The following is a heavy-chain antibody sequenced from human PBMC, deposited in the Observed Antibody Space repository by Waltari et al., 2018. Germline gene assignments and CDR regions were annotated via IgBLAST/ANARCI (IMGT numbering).Heavy chain of an antibody. D-gene: IGHD3-16*01. CDR1: GYTFTIYA. Sequence: QVQLVQSGAEVKKPGASVKVSCKASGYTFTIYAINWVRQATGKGLEWMGWMNPNSGNTGYEQKFQGRVTMTRNTSISTAYMELSSLRSEDTAVYYCARVSPGSYGFDYWGQGTLVTVSS. V-gene: IGHV1-8*01. CDR2: MNPNSGNT. J-gene: IGHJ4*02. CDR3: ARVSPGSYGFDY.